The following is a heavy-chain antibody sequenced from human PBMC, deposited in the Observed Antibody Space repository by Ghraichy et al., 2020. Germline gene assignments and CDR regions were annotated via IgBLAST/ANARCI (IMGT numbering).Heavy chain of an antibody. V-gene: IGHV3-48*03. D-gene: IGHD3-22*01. CDR1: GFTFSSYE. Sequence: GGSLRLSCAASGFTFSSYEMNWVRQAPGKGLEWVSYISSSGSTIYYADSVKGRFTISRDNAKNSLYLQMNSLRAEDTAVYYCATLMGAGKSTMIVVPDGHDYWGQGTLVTVSS. J-gene: IGHJ4*02. CDR3: ATLMGAGKSTMIVVPDGHDY. CDR2: ISSSGSTI.